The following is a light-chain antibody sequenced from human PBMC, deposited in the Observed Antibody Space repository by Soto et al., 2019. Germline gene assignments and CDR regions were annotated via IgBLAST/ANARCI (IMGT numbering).Light chain of an antibody. J-gene: IGKJ1*01. CDR1: QSVSDK. CDR2: GAS. CDR3: QQYNNYPRT. Sequence: EIVMTQSPATVSVSPGERATLSCRASQSVSDKLAWYQQKPGQAPRLLIYGASTRATGFPARFSGSGSGTDFTLTISNLQPDDFATYFCQQYNNYPRTFGQGTKVDIK. V-gene: IGKV3-15*01.